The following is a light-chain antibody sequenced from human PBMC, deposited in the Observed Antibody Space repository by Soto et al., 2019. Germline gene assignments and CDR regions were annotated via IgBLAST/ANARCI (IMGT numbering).Light chain of an antibody. CDR3: QQYNSYSRM. Sequence: DIQMTQSPSTLSASVGDRVTITCRASQSIINWLAWYQQKPGKAPNLLIYDASSLQSGVPSRFSGSGSGTEFTLTISSLQPDDFATYYCQQYNSYSRMFGQGTKVEIK. J-gene: IGKJ1*01. CDR1: QSIINW. CDR2: DAS. V-gene: IGKV1-5*01.